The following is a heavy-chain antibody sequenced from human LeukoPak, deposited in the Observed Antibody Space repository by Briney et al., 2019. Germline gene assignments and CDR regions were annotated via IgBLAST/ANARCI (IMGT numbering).Heavy chain of an antibody. Sequence: SGTLSLTCAVSGGSIRNNNWWSWVRQPPGKGLEWIGEIHHTGSTNYNPSLKSRVIISVDTSKNQFSLKLSSVTAADTAVYYCAREITLLWFGELLPHDAFDIWGQGTMVTVSP. CDR3: AREITLLWFGELLPHDAFDI. V-gene: IGHV4-4*02. D-gene: IGHD3-10*01. CDR1: GGSIRNNNW. J-gene: IGHJ3*02. CDR2: IHHTGST.